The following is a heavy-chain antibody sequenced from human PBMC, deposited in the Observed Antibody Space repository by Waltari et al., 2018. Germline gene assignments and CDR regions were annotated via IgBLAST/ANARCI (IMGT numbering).Heavy chain of an antibody. CDR3: ARDEGATDPVYWWFDP. J-gene: IGHJ5*02. Sequence: QVQLVQSGAEVKKPGSSVKVSCKASGGSFNSHAISWVRQAPGQGLEWMGVCIPNLCIPNDAQRFQGRVTITADESTCTAYLELGRLRYEDSAVYFCARDEGATDPVYWWFDPWGQGTLVTVSS. D-gene: IGHD1-26*01. CDR1: GGSFNSHA. CDR2: CIPNLCIP. V-gene: IGHV1-69*04.